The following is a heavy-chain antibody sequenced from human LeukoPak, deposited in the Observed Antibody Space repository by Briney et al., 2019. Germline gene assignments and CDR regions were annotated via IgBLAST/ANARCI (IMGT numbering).Heavy chain of an antibody. J-gene: IGHJ4*02. V-gene: IGHV3-66*01. CDR3: ASTQRGDYFDY. CDR2: IYSGGTT. CDR1: GFIVSSNY. Sequence: GGSLRLSCAASGFIVSSNYMSWVRQAPGKGLEWVSVIYSGGTTYYADSVKGRFTISRDNSKNTLYFQMNSLRAEDTAVYYCASTQRGDYFDYWGQGTLVTVSS. D-gene: IGHD2-15*01.